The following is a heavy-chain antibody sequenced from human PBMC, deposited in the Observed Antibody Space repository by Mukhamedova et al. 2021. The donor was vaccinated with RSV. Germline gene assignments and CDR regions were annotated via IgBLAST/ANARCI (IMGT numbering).Heavy chain of an antibody. CDR2: ITPLFGSA. Sequence: APGQGLEWMGGITPLFGSADYAQKFQARVTISADRYTNTVYMEMSSLTSEDTTIYYCAREFRSKTQLNQYSFDIWGQGT. J-gene: IGHJ3*02. D-gene: IGHD2/OR15-2a*01. V-gene: IGHV1-69*06. CDR3: AREFRSKTQLNQYSFDI.